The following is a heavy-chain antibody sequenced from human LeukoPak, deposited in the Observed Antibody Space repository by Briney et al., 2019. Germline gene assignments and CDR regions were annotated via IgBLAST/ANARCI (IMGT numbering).Heavy chain of an antibody. V-gene: IGHV1-2*04. D-gene: IGHD6-13*01. Sequence: GASVKVSCKASGYTFTGYYMHWVRQAPGQGLEWMGWINPNSGGTNYAQKFQGWVTMTRDTSISTAYMELSRLRSDDTAVYYCASDSSSWYFPRYFQHWGQGTLVTVSS. CDR3: ASDSSSWYFPRYFQH. CDR2: INPNSGGT. J-gene: IGHJ1*01. CDR1: GYTFTGYY.